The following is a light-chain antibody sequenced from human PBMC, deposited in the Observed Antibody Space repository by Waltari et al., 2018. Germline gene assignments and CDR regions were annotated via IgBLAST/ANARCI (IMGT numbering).Light chain of an antibody. Sequence: QSVLTQPPSASGTPGQRVTISCSGSSSNIGIHTVNWYQQLPGTAPKPNVYRDNQRPSGVPDRVSGSKSGTSASLAISGLQSEDEADYYCAAWDDSLNGVFGGGTKLTVL. V-gene: IGLV1-44*01. CDR3: AAWDDSLNGV. CDR2: RDN. J-gene: IGLJ3*02. CDR1: SSNIGIHT.